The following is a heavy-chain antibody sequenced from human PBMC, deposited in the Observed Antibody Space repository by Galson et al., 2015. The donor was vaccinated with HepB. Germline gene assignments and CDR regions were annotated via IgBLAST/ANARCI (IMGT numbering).Heavy chain of an antibody. CDR3: ARDFYYGGQVNH. Sequence: SLRLSCAASGFTFSSYAMHWVRQAPGKGLEWVAVISYDGSNKYYADSVKGRFTISRDNSKNTLYLQMNSLRAEDTAVYYCARDFYYGGQVNHWGQGTLVTVSS. D-gene: IGHD4-23*01. CDR2: ISYDGSNK. V-gene: IGHV3-30*04. CDR1: GFTFSSYA. J-gene: IGHJ4*02.